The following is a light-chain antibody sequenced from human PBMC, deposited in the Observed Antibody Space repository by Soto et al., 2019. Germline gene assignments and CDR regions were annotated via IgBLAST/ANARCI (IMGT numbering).Light chain of an antibody. V-gene: IGKV1-16*02. CDR3: QQYTSYPRT. CDR1: QDIKNY. J-gene: IGKJ4*01. Sequence: DIQMTQSPSSLSASVGDRVTITCRASQDIKNYLAWFQQKPGKAPKPLLYGASSLQSGVSSKFSGSGSGTDFTLTISSRQPEEFATYYFQQYTSYPRTFGGGTKMEIK. CDR2: GAS.